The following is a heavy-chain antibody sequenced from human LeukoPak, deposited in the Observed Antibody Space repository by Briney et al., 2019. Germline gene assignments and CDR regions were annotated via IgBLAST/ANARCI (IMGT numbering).Heavy chain of an antibody. CDR1: GFTFSSYG. V-gene: IGHV3-30*18. J-gene: IGHJ6*02. CDR2: ISYDGSNK. Sequence: GRSLRLSCAASGFTFSSYGMHWVRQAPGKGLEWVAVISYDGSNKYYADSVKGRFTISRDNSKNTLYLQMNSLRAEDTAVYYCAKGLMTTVTPYYYYGMDVWGQGTTVTVSS. CDR3: AKGLMTTVTPYYYYGMDV. D-gene: IGHD4-17*01.